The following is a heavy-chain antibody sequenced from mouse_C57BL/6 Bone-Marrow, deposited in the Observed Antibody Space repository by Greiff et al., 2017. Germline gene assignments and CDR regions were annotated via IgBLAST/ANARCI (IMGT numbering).Heavy chain of an antibody. Sequence: QVQLQQPGAELVKPGASVKMSCKASGYTFTSYWITWVKQRPGQGLEWIGYIDPGSGSTNYNEKFKSKATLTVDTSSSTAYMQLSSLTSEDSAVYYCARGEYYVSSLASFAYWGQGTLVTVSA. CDR1: GYTFTSYW. CDR3: ARGEYYVSSLASFAY. V-gene: IGHV1-55*01. J-gene: IGHJ3*01. D-gene: IGHD1-1*01. CDR2: IDPGSGST.